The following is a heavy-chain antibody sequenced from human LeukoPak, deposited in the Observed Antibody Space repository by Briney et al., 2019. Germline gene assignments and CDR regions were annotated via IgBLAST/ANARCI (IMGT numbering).Heavy chain of an antibody. CDR1: GYTFTSYY. J-gene: IGHJ6*03. V-gene: IGHV1-46*01. CDR2: INPSGGST. Sequence: ASVKVSCKAAGYTFTSYYIHWVREAPGQALEWMGLINPSGGSTNYAQKFQGRVTMTRDTSTSTAYMELSSLRSEDTAVYHCARGPRITLVRGGQWYYYMDVWGKGTTVTISS. D-gene: IGHD3-10*01. CDR3: ARGPRITLVRGGQWYYYMDV.